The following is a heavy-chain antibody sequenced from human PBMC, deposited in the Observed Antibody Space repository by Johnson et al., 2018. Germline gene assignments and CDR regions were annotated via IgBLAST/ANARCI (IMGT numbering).Heavy chain of an antibody. CDR3: ARELYSSGWNWFDS. CDR2: ISSAGST. V-gene: IGHV4-59*12. D-gene: IGHD6-19*01. CDR1: GGSISGFY. J-gene: IGHJ5*01. Sequence: QVQLQESGPGLVKPSETLSLTCTVSGGSISGFYWNWIRQPPGKGLEWIGYISSAGSTNYKSSLKSRVTISLNTSKNQFSLKLDSVTAADTAVYYWARELYSSGWNWFDSWGQGTLVTVSS.